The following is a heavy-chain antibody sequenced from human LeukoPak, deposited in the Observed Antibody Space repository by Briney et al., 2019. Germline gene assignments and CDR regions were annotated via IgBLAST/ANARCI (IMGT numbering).Heavy chain of an antibody. CDR3: AGSLGPLTEY. CDR1: RFNFASNW. D-gene: IGHD7-27*01. CDR2: INSGGSGT. J-gene: IGHJ4*02. Sequence: GGSLRLSCAASRFNFASNWMHWVRQTPGKGLMWVSRINSGGSGTSYADSVEGRFTISRDNAKNTLYLQMKNLRAEDTAVYYCAGSLGPLTEYWGQGTLVTVSS. V-gene: IGHV3-74*01.